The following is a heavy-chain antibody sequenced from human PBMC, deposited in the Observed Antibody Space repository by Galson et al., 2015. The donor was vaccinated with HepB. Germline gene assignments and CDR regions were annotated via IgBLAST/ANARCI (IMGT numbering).Heavy chain of an antibody. D-gene: IGHD2-15*01. Sequence: SLRLSCAASGFTFSDHYMDWVRQAPGKGLEWVGRIRGKANSYTTEYAASVKGSFTISRDDSKNSVFLQMNSLKTEDTAVYFCARNRPGPGSLDYWGQGTLVTVSS. CDR1: GFTFSDHY. CDR2: IRGKANSYTT. V-gene: IGHV3-72*01. J-gene: IGHJ4*02. CDR3: ARNRPGPGSLDY.